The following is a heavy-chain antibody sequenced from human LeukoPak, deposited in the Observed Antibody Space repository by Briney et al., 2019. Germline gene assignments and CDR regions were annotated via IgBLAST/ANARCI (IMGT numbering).Heavy chain of an antibody. CDR2: INPSGGST. CDR1: GYTFTSYY. Sequence: ASVKVSCKASGYTFTSYYMHWVRQAPGQGLEWMGIINPSGGSTSYAQKFQGRVTMTRDTSTSTVYMELSSLRSEDTAVCYCARVGHSSGWYYSAFDIWGQGTMVTVSS. J-gene: IGHJ3*02. D-gene: IGHD6-19*01. V-gene: IGHV1-46*01. CDR3: ARVGHSSGWYYSAFDI.